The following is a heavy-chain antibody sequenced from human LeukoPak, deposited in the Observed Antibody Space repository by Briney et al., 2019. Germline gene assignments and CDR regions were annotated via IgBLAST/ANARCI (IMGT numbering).Heavy chain of an antibody. Sequence: SQTLSLTCAISGDSVSSNSAAWNWVRQSPSRGLEWLGRTYYRSKWYVDYALSMKSRIAINADTSKNQFSLQLNSVTPDDTAVYYRAREVLRFGPWGQGTPVHGSP. V-gene: IGHV6-1*01. J-gene: IGHJ5*02. CDR3: AREVLRFGP. CDR2: TYYRSKWYV. CDR1: GDSVSSNSAA.